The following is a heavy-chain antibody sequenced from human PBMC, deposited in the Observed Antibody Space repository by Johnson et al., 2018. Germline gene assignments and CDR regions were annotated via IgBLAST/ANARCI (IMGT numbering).Heavy chain of an antibody. Sequence: VQLVESGGGLVKPGGSLRLSCAASGFTFNNAWMNWVRQAPGKGLAWVGLIKSNTDGGTTDYAEPVEGRFTISRDDSKNTLYLQMNSLETEGTAVYYCAKDRQWLVELDYWGQGPLVIVSS. J-gene: IGHJ4*02. V-gene: IGHV3-15*07. D-gene: IGHD6-19*01. CDR1: GFTFNNAW. CDR3: AKDRQWLVELDY. CDR2: IKSNTDGGTT.